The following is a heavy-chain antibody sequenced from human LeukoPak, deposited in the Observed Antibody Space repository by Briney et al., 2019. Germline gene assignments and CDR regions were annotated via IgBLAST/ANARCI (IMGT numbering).Heavy chain of an antibody. D-gene: IGHD3-9*01. Sequence: SVKVSCKASGYTFTSYGISWVRQASGQGREWMGGNIPIFGTVSYAQKFQGRVTITADEFTSTAYMEVSSLRSEDTAVYYCARDDGRYIDWLGHDAFDIWGQGTMVTVSS. J-gene: IGHJ3*02. V-gene: IGHV1-69*13. CDR1: GYTFTSYG. CDR3: ARDDGRYIDWLGHDAFDI. CDR2: NIPIFGTV.